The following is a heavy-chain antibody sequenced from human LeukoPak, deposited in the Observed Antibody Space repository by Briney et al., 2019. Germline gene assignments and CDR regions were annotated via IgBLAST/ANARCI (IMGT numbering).Heavy chain of an antibody. CDR3: ASGLYCSGGKCYHRALDS. V-gene: IGHV3-33*08. CDR2: LWYDGTDE. Sequence: GRSLRLSCAASRFTFSSYGMHWVRQAPGKGLEWVALLWYDGTDEYYADSVKGRFTISRDNSKSKLYLQMNSLRAEDTAVYYCASGLYCSGGKCYHRALDSWGQGTLVTVSS. J-gene: IGHJ5*01. CDR1: RFTFSSYG. D-gene: IGHD2-15*01.